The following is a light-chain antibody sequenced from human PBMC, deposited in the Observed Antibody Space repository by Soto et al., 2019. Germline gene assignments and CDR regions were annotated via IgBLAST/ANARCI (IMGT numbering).Light chain of an antibody. CDR1: SSDVGGYSF. J-gene: IGLJ3*02. CDR3: SSYAGSNNWV. Sequence: QSALTQPPSASGSPGQSVTISCTGTSSDVGGYSFVSWYQQHPGKAPKLMIYEVSKRPSGVPDRFSGSKSGNTASLTVSGLQAEDEADYYCSSYAGSNNWVFGGGTKVTVL. CDR2: EVS. V-gene: IGLV2-8*01.